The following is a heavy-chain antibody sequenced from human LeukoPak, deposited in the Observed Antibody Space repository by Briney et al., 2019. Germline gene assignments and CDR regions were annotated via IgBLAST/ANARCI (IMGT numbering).Heavy chain of an antibody. J-gene: IGHJ4*02. CDR1: GGSFSGYY. CDR2: INHSGST. Sequence: SETLSLTCAVYGGSFSGYYWSWIRQPPGKGLEWIGEINHSGSTNYNPSLKSRVTMSVDTSKNQFSLKLSSVTAADTAVYYCARSPVGATYYFDYWGQGTLVTVSS. CDR3: ARSPVGATYYFDY. D-gene: IGHD1-26*01. V-gene: IGHV4-34*01.